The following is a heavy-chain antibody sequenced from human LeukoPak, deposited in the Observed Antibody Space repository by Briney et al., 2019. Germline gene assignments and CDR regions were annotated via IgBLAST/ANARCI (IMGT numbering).Heavy chain of an antibody. CDR3: ARRATMLAGGYFDY. V-gene: IGHV4-4*09. D-gene: IGHD5-12*01. CDR1: GGSFSSHY. Sequence: SETLSLTCAVYGGSFSSHYWSWIRQTPGKELEWIGYIYASGSTTYNPSLKSRVTISIDTSKNQFSLKLSSVTAADTAVYYCARRATMLAGGYFDYWGQGTLVSVSS. J-gene: IGHJ4*02. CDR2: IYASGST.